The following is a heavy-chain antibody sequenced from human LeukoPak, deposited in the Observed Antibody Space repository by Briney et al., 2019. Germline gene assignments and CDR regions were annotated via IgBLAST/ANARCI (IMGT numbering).Heavy chain of an antibody. J-gene: IGHJ2*01. D-gene: IGHD5-24*01. Sequence: PSETLSLTCAVYGGSFSGYYWSWIRQPPGKGLEWIGEINHSGSTNYNPSLKSRVTISVDTSKNQFSLKLSSVTAADTAVYYCARVRVRRDGYNVLDWYFDLWGRGTLVTVSS. CDR1: GGSFSGYY. CDR2: INHSGST. V-gene: IGHV4-34*01. CDR3: ARVRVRRDGYNVLDWYFDL.